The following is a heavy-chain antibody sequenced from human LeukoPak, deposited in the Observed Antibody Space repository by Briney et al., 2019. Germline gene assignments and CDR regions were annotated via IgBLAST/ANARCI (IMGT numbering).Heavy chain of an antibody. CDR2: ISYIGRT. J-gene: IGHJ3*02. V-gene: IGHV4-59*11. CDR1: DGSFSSHY. CDR3: ARDLVTVTKGFDI. D-gene: IGHD4-17*01. Sequence: SETVSLTCAVSDGSFSSHYWTWIRQPPGKGLEWIGYISYIGRTNYNPSLKSRVHISIDTSKNQFSLKLTSVSAADTAVYYCARDLVTVTKGFDIWGQGTMVSVSS.